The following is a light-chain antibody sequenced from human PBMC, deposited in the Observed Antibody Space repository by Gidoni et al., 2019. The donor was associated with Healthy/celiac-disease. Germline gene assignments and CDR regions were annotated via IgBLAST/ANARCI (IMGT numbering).Light chain of an antibody. CDR1: QSVSSY. CDR2: DAS. J-gene: IGKJ4*01. CDR3: QQRSNWPPLT. V-gene: IGKV3-11*01. Sequence: EIVLTQSPATLSLSPGERATLSCRASQSVSSYLAWYQQKPGQAPRLLIYDASNRATGIPARFSGSGSGTDFTLTISSLDPEDFAVYYCQQRSNWPPLTFGGXTKVEIK.